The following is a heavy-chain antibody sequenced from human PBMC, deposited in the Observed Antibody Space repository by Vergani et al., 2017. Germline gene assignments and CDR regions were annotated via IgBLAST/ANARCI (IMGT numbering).Heavy chain of an antibody. J-gene: IGHJ4*02. CDR2: INTNTGNP. Sequence: QEQLVQSGSELSEPGASVKVSCKASGYTFTSYAMNWVRQAPGQGLEWMGWINTNTGNPTYAQGFTGRFVFSLDTSVSTAYLQISSLKAEDTAVYYCATPHCSSTSCPLDYWGQGTLVTVSS. CDR1: GYTFTSYA. CDR3: ATPHCSSTSCPLDY. V-gene: IGHV7-4-1*02. D-gene: IGHD2-2*01.